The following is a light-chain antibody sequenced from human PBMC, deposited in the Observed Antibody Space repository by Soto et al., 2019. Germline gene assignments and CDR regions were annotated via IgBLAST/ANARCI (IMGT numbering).Light chain of an antibody. CDR1: QSVSRSY. Sequence: EIVLTQSPGTLSLSPGERATLSCRASQSVSRSYLAWYQQKPGQAPRLLIYGASSRATGIPDRFSGSGSGTDFPLTISRLEPEDFAVYYCQQYGSSPPSFGQGTKLEIK. CDR3: QQYGSSPPS. CDR2: GAS. V-gene: IGKV3-20*01. J-gene: IGKJ2*03.